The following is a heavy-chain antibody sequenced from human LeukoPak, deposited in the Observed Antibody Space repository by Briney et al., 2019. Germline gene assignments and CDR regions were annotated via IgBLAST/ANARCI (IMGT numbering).Heavy chain of an antibody. V-gene: IGHV1-69*13. CDR1: GGTFSSYA. D-gene: IGHD2-2*01. CDR3: ARDGVVPAAIYYYYGMDV. Sequence: ASVKVSCKASGGTFSSYAISWVRQAPGQGLEWMGGIIPIFGTANYAQKFQGRVTITADESTSTAYMELSSLRSEDTAVYYCARDGVVPAAIYYYYGMDVWGQGTTVTVSS. CDR2: IIPIFGTA. J-gene: IGHJ6*02.